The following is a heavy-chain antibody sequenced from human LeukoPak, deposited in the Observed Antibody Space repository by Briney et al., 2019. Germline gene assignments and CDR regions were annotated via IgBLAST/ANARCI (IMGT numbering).Heavy chain of an antibody. V-gene: IGHV1-2*06. J-gene: IGHJ4*02. CDR2: IHPNSGGT. Sequence: SVKVSCKASGYTFTGYYMHWVRQAPGQGLEWMGRIHPNSGGTNYAQNFQGRVTMTRDTSISTAYMELSRLRSDDTAVYYCARVLGYCSSTSCPWPDYWGQGTLVSVSS. D-gene: IGHD2-2*01. CDR1: GYTFTGYY. CDR3: ARVLGYCSSTSCPWPDY.